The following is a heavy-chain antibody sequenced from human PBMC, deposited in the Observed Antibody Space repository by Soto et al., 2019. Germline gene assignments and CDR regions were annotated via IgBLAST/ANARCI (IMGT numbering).Heavy chain of an antibody. J-gene: IGHJ4*02. CDR1: GGSISSYY. CDR2: IYYTGST. D-gene: IGHD5-12*01. CDR3: ARSSYTGYDFDY. V-gene: IGHV4-59*01. Sequence: VQLQESGPGLVKPSETLSLTCAVSGGSISSYYWSWIRQPPGKGLEWIGYIYYTGSTNYSPSLKSRVTISVDTSKNQFSLKLSSVTAEDTAVYYCARSSYTGYDFDYWGQGTLVNVSS.